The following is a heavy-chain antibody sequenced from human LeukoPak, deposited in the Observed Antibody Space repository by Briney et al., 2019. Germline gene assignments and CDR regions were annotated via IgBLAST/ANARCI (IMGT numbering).Heavy chain of an antibody. D-gene: IGHD2-15*01. CDR3: ASRSGHWDF. CDR1: GFTFSPFA. CDR2: IESNDDAT. V-gene: IGHV3-23*05. J-gene: IGHJ4*02. Sequence: PGGSLRLSCVASGFTFSPFAMSWVRQAPGKGLEWISTIESNDDATYYADSVKGRFTISRDNFKNTVYLQMNTLTVDDTALYYCASRSGHWDFWGPGTLVTVSS.